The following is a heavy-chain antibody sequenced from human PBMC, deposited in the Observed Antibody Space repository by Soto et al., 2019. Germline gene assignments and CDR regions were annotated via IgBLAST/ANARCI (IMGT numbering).Heavy chain of an antibody. CDR2: IIPILGIA. CDR1: GGTFSSYT. Sequence: ASVKVSCKASGGTFSSYTISWVRQAPGQGLEWMGRIIPILGIANYAQKFQGRVTITADKSTSTAYMELSSLRSEDTAVYYCARVRRSVVAFDIWGQGTMVTVSS. V-gene: IGHV1-69*02. J-gene: IGHJ3*02. D-gene: IGHD1-1*01. CDR3: ARVRRSVVAFDI.